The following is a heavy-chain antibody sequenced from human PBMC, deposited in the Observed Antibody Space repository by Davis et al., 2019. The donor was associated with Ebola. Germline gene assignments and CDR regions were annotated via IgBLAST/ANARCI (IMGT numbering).Heavy chain of an antibody. J-gene: IGHJ6*02. D-gene: IGHD4-11*01. CDR3: ARTTNEYSESTWKYYYYYPMDV. Sequence: GGSLRLSCAASGFTFSGSAIHWVRQASGKGLEWVGRIRSKVNNYATEYDASVKCRFTISRDASENTAYLQMNSLKTEETAVYYCARTTNEYSESTWKYYYYYPMDVWGQGTTVTVSS. V-gene: IGHV3-73*01. CDR1: GFTFSGSA. CDR2: IRSKVNNYAT.